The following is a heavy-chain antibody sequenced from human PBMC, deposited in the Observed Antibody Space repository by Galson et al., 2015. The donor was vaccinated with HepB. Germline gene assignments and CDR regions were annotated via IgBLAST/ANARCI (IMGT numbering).Heavy chain of an antibody. CDR2: ISGHGGTT. J-gene: IGHJ4*02. D-gene: IGHD2-2*01. CDR3: ARDGMPPITGFLYFDF. V-gene: IGHV3-23*01. CDR1: GFTFSNHA. Sequence: SLRLSCAASGFTFSNHAMSWVRQAPGKGLEWVSVISGHGGTTYYADSVRGRFTISRDNSKNTLDLQMIGLIAEDTARYYCARDGMPPITGFLYFDFWGQGNQVTVSS.